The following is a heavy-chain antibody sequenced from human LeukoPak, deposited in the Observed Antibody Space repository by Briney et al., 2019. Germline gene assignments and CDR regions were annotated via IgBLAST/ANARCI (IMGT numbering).Heavy chain of an antibody. J-gene: IGHJ5*02. CDR2: IYYSGST. D-gene: IGHD6-13*01. V-gene: IGHV4-39*01. CDR1: GGSINSSSYY. CDR3: ARRGYSSRSCWFDP. Sequence: SETLSLTCTVSGGSINSSSYYWGWIRQPPGKGLEWIGSIYYSGSTYYNPSLKSRVTISVDTSKNQFSLKLSSVTAADTAVYYCARRGYSSRSCWFDPWGQGTLVTVSS.